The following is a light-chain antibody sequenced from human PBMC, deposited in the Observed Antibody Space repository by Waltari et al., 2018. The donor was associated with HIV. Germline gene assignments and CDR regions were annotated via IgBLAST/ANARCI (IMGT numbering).Light chain of an antibody. J-gene: IGLJ2*01. CDR1: SRDVGGYNY. Sequence: QSALTQPASVSGSPGQSITLSCTGTSRDVGGYNYVSWYPQHPGKSPKLMIYDVSHRPAGVSNRFSGSKSGNTASLTISGLQAEDEADYYCSSYTSSSTPVVVFGGGTKLTVL. CDR2: DVS. V-gene: IGLV2-14*03. CDR3: SSYTSSSTPVVV.